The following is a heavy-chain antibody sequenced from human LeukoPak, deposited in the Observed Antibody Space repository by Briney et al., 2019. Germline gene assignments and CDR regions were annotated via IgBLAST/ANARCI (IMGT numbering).Heavy chain of an antibody. CDR2: IYYSGST. D-gene: IGHD3-3*01. CDR1: GGSISSGDYY. CDR3: ARGSKYYDFWSGFFYFDY. J-gene: IGHJ4*02. Sequence: SQTLSLTCTVSGGSISSGDYYWSWIRQPPGKGLEWIGYIYYSGSTYYNPSLKSRVTISVDTSKNQFSLKLSSVTAADTAVYYCARGSKYYDFWSGFFYFDYWGQGTLVTVSS. V-gene: IGHV4-30-4*01.